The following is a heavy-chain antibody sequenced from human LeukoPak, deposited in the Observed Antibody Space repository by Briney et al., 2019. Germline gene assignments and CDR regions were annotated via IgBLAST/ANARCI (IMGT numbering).Heavy chain of an antibody. CDR2: MSYDGSDE. V-gene: IGHV3-30*18. D-gene: IGHD4-17*01. Sequence: PGGSLRLSCAASGFTFSNYGMHWVRQAPGKGLEWLAIMSYDGSDEYYADSVKGRFSISRDNSRNTLYLQMNSLRDEDTAVYYCAKDLVNCGDYDYYYYGVDVWGQGTTVTVSS. J-gene: IGHJ6*02. CDR3: AKDLVNCGDYDYYYYGVDV. CDR1: GFTFSNYG.